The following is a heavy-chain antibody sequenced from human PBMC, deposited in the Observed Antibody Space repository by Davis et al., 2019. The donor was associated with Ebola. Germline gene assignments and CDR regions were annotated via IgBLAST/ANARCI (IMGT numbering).Heavy chain of an antibody. D-gene: IGHD2-21*01. CDR2: ISSSGGYI. Sequence: PGGSLRLSCAASGFNFNNFWMNWVRQAPGKGLEWVSSISSSGGYIFYADSMKGRFTISRDNAKNMLYVQMNNLRTEDTAIYYCGRVILFPGIGMDIWGQGTAVTVSS. J-gene: IGHJ6*02. V-gene: IGHV3-21*01. CDR3: GRVILFPGIGMDI. CDR1: GFNFNNFW.